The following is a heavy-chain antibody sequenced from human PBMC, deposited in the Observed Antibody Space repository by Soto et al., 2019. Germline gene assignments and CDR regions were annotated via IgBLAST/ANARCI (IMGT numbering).Heavy chain of an antibody. CDR1: GGSVDSNRYY. Sequence: SETLSLTCTVSGGSVDSNRYYWAWIRQPPGKGLEWIGSIFYTGSTYYAVSVKGRITINPDTSNNQLSLQLNSLTPDDTAVYYCARLIGNSWLDSWGQGTLVTVSS. J-gene: IGHJ5*01. CDR2: IFYTGST. V-gene: IGHV4-39*01. CDR3: ARLIGNSWLDS.